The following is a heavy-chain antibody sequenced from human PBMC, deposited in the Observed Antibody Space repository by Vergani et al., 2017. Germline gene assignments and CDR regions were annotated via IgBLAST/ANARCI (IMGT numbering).Heavy chain of an antibody. CDR3: ARDRQYYDFWSGYIERQAHDGMDV. CDR1: GGSFSGYY. V-gene: IGHV4-34*01. CDR2: INHSGST. Sequence: QVQLQQWGAGLLKPSETLSLTCAVYGGSFSGYYWSWIRQPPGKGLEWIGEINHSGSTNYNPSLKSRVTMSVDTSKNQFSLKLSSVTAADTAVYYCARDRQYYDFWSGYIERQAHDGMDVWGQGTTVTVSS. D-gene: IGHD3-3*01. J-gene: IGHJ6*02.